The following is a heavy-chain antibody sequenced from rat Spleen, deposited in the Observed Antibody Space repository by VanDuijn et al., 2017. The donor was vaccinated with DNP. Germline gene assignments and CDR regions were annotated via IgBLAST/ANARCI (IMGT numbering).Heavy chain of an antibody. CDR1: GFTFSDYY. Sequence: EVQLVESGGGLVQPGRSLKLSCAASGFTFSDYYMAWVRQAPTKGLEWVAYISYDGGNTYYGDSVKGRFTISRDNAKSTLYLQMNSLGTEDMATYYCATHELPAYAAFVYWGQGTLVTVSS. V-gene: IGHV5-22*01. CDR2: ISYDGGNT. D-gene: IGHD3-7*01. CDR3: ATHELPAYAAFVY. J-gene: IGHJ3*01.